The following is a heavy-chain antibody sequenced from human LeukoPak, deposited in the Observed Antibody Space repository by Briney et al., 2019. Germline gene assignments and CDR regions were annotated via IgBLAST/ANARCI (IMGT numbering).Heavy chain of an antibody. CDR2: IIPIFGTA. J-gene: IGHJ4*02. D-gene: IGHD3-3*01. CDR1: GGTFSSYA. V-gene: IGHV1-69*13. Sequence: SVKVSCKASGGTFSSYAISWVRQAPGQGLEWMGGIIPIFGTANYAQKFQGRVTITADESTSTAYMELNSLRAEDTAVYYCARDPTVDFWSGLQGVDYWGQGTLVTVSS. CDR3: ARDPTVDFWSGLQGVDY.